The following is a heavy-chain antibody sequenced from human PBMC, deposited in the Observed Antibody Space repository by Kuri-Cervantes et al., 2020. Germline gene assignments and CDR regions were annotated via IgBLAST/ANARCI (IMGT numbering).Heavy chain of an antibody. J-gene: IGHJ3*02. D-gene: IGHD3-10*01. CDR3: ARYGSGSYYNGFDDAFDI. V-gene: IGHV4-31*03. CDR2: IYYSGST. CDR1: GGSISSGGYY. Sequence: LRLSCTVSGGSISSGGYYWSWIRQHPGKGLEWIGYIYYSGSTYYNPSLKSRVTISVDTSKNQFSLKLSSVTAADTAVYYCARYGSGSYYNGFDDAFDIWGQGTMVTVSS.